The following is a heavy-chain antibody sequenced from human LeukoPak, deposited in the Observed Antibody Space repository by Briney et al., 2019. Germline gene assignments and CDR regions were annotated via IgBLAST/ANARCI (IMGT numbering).Heavy chain of an antibody. D-gene: IGHD3-3*01. CDR1: GYTFTSYG. Sequence: APVKVSCKASGYTFTSYGISWVRQAPGQGLEWMGWISAYNGNTNYAQKLQGRVTMTTDTSTSTAYMELRSLRSDDTAVYYCARVLLEWLSLSYYYYYMDIWGKGTTVTVSS. CDR2: ISAYNGNT. V-gene: IGHV1-18*01. J-gene: IGHJ6*03. CDR3: ARVLLEWLSLSYYYYYMDI.